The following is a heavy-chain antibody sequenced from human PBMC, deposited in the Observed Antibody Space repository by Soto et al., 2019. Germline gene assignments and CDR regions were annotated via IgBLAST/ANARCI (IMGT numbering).Heavy chain of an antibody. V-gene: IGHV4-30-4*01. CDR3: ARSGRSLLDY. CDR1: GASISGSDHY. D-gene: IGHD1-26*01. Sequence: QVQLQESGPGLVKASQTLSLTCTVSGASISGSDHYWSWIRQPPGKGLEWIGHLSYTGNSYNPYYHPSLRSRPTMSLDTSKIQFSLYMTAVTGADTAVYFCARSGRSLLDYWGQGALVSVSS. J-gene: IGHJ4*02. CDR2: LSYTGNSYNP.